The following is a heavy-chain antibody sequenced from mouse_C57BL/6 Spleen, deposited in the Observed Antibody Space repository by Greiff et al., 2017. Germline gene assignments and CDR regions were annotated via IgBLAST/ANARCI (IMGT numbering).Heavy chain of an antibody. CDR3: TIYYYGSPWVAY. V-gene: IGHV14-1*01. D-gene: IGHD1-1*01. CDR2: IDPEDGDT. CDR1: GFNIKDYY. J-gene: IGHJ3*01. Sequence: VQLQQSGAELVRPGASVKLSCTASGFNIKDYYMHWVKQRPEQGLEWIGRIDPEDGDTEYAPQFQGKATMTADTSSNTAYLQLSSLTSEDTAVYYGTIYYYGSPWVAYWGQGTLVTVSA.